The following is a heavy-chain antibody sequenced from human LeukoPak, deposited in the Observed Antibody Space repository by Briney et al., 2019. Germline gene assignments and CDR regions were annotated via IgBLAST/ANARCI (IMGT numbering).Heavy chain of an antibody. J-gene: IGHJ4*02. V-gene: IGHV3-53*01. CDR1: GFSVSNNP. Sequence: GGSLRLSCAVSGFSVSNNPMSWVRQAPGKGPEWVSVIHTDGTTYYADSVQGRFTVSRHNSRNTLYLQMDSRRADDTAVYYCARGYSGYDPFDYWGQGTLVTVSS. D-gene: IGHD5-12*01. CDR3: ARGYSGYDPFDY. CDR2: IHTDGTT.